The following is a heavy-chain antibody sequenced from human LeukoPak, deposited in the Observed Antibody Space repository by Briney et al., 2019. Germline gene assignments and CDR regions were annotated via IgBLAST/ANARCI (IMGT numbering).Heavy chain of an antibody. CDR3: AGELNYYGSGDMDV. Sequence: WGSLRLTCAASGFTFSSYSKNWGRQAPGKELEWVSSISSSSSYIYYADSVKGRFTISRDNAKNSLYLQMNSLRAEDTAVYYCAGELNYYGSGDMDVWGQGTMVTVSS. D-gene: IGHD3-10*01. CDR2: ISSSSSYI. V-gene: IGHV3-21*01. CDR1: GFTFSSYS. J-gene: IGHJ6*02.